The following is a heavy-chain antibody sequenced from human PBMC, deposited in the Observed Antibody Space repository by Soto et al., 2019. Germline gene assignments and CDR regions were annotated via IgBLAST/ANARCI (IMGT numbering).Heavy chain of an antibody. J-gene: IGHJ4*02. V-gene: IGHV3-30-3*01. Sequence: PGRSLRLSCAASGFTFSGYAIHWVRQAPGKGLEWVAFISYDGINKYYADSVKGRFTISRDNSKNTFYLQVNSLRAEDTAVYYCARALSASYNYFDYWGQGTLVTVSS. CDR1: GFTFSGYA. D-gene: IGHD3-9*01. CDR2: ISYDGINK. CDR3: ARALSASYNYFDY.